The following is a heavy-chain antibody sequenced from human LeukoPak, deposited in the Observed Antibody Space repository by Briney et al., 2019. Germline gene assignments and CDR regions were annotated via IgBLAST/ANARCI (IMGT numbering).Heavy chain of an antibody. CDR1: GYSFTSYW. CDR2: IYPSDSDT. D-gene: IGHD5-24*01. J-gene: IGHJ4*02. Sequence: GESLRISCKGSGYSFTSYWIGWVRQMPGKGLEWMGIIYPSDSDTKYSPSFQGQVTISVDKSTSTAYLQWSSLKASDTAMYYCARFSVATNPRSDYWGQGTLVTVSS. CDR3: ARFSVATNPRSDY. V-gene: IGHV5-51*01.